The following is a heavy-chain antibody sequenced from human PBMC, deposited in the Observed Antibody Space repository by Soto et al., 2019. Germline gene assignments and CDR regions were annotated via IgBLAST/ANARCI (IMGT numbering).Heavy chain of an antibody. J-gene: IGHJ4*02. Sequence: ASVKVSCKASGYTFTSYAMHWVRQAPGQRLEWMGWINAGNGNTKYSQKFQGRVTITRDTSASTAYMELSSLRSEDTAVYYCARYMVRYSGYDPYYFDYWGQGTLVTVSS. D-gene: IGHD5-12*01. CDR1: GYTFTSYA. V-gene: IGHV1-3*01. CDR2: INAGNGNT. CDR3: ARYMVRYSGYDPYYFDY.